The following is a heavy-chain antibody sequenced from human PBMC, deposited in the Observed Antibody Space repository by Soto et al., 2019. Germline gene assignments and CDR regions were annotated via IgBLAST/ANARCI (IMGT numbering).Heavy chain of an antibody. J-gene: IGHJ4*02. D-gene: IGHD6-6*01. V-gene: IGHV3-23*01. CDR1: GFTFSSYA. CDR2: ISGSGGST. CDR3: ARAEYSSSFYADY. Sequence: GGSLRLSCAASGFTFSSYAMSWVRQAPGKGLEWVSAISGSGGSTYYADSVKGRFTISRDNSKNTLYLQMNSLRAEDTAVYYCARAEYSSSFYADYWGQGTLVTVSS.